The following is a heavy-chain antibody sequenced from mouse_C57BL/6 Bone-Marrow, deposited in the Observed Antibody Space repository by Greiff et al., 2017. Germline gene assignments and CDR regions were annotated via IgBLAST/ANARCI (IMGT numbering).Heavy chain of an antibody. CDR2: IDPSDSET. J-gene: IGHJ3*01. Sequence: VQLQQPGAELVRPGSSVKLSCKASGYTFTSYWMHWVKQRPIQGLEWIGNIDPSDSETHYNQKFKDKATLTVDKSSSTAYMQLSSLTSEDSAVYYCVVYGSSSAWFAYRGQGTLVTVSA. D-gene: IGHD1-1*01. CDR3: VVYGSSSAWFAY. V-gene: IGHV1-52*01. CDR1: GYTFTSYW.